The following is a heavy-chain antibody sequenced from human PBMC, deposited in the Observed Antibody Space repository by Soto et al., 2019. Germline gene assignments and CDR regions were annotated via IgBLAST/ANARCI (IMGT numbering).Heavy chain of an antibody. J-gene: IGHJ6*02. CDR1: GFSLSTSGVG. CDR2: IYWDDGK. Sequence: QITLKESGPTLVKPTQTLTLTCTFSGFSLSTSGVGVGWIRQPPGKALEWLALIYWDDGKRYSPSLKSKLTITKDTSKIQVVRTMTNIEPVETATYYCAQARLPYCYYGMDGWGQGTTVTVSS. V-gene: IGHV2-5*02. D-gene: IGHD2-15*01. CDR3: AQARLPYCYYGMDG.